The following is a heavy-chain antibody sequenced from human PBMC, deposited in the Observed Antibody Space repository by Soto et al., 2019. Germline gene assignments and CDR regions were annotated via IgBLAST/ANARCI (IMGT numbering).Heavy chain of an antibody. CDR1: GFTFSSSW. CDR2: INQDGTEK. D-gene: IGHD2-2*01. Sequence: EVQLVESGGGLVQPGGSLRLSCAASGFTFSSSWMNWVRQAPGKGLEWVANINQDGTEKYYVDSVKGRFTISRDNAKKSLYLQMIILRAEDTAVYYCARIPELDYWGQGTLVTVSS. J-gene: IGHJ4*02. CDR3: ARIPELDY. V-gene: IGHV3-7*04.